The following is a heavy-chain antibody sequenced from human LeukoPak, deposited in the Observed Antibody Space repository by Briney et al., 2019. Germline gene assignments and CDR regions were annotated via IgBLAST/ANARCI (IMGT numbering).Heavy chain of an antibody. J-gene: IGHJ4*02. CDR2: INHSGST. D-gene: IGHD2-21*02. CDR1: GGSFSPYY. CDR3: ARGGFYCGGDCYVDY. Sequence: SETLSLTCAVYGGSFSPYYWSWIRQPPGKGLEWIGEINHSGSTNYNPSLKSRVTISVDTSKNQFSLRLSSVTAADTAVYYCARGGFYCGGDCYVDYWGQGALVTVS. V-gene: IGHV4-34*01.